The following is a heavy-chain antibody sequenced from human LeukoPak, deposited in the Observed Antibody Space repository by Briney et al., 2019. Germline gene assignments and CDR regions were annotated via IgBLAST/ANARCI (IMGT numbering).Heavy chain of an antibody. CDR1: GGSIGSYY. J-gene: IGHJ4*02. D-gene: IGHD2-8*01. V-gene: IGHV4-59*08. CDR2: IYYSGSTNSGST. Sequence: PSETLSLTCTVSGGSIGSYYWSWIRQPPGKGLERIGYIYYSGSTNSGSTNYNPSLKSRLTISVDTSKNQLSLKLTSVTAADTAVYYCARHPPSVSDIGSYFDYWGQGILVTVSS. CDR3: ARHPPSVSDIGSYFDY.